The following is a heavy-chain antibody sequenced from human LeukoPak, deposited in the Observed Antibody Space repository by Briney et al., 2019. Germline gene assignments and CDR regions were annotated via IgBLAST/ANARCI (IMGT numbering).Heavy chain of an antibody. V-gene: IGHV3-30*02. D-gene: IGHD4-17*01. CDR2: IRYDGSNK. Sequence: PGGSLRLSCAASGFTFSSYGMHWVRQAPGKGLKWVAFIRYDGSNKYYADSVKGRFTISRDNSKNTLYLQMNSLRAEDTAVYYCAKVVGYTVTNPFDYWGQGTLVTVPS. CDR1: GFTFSSYG. J-gene: IGHJ4*02. CDR3: AKVVGYTVTNPFDY.